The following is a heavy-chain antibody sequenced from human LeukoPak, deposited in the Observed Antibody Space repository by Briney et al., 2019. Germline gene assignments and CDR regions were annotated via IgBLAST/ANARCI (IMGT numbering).Heavy chain of an antibody. D-gene: IGHD3-22*01. CDR2: ISGSGGST. V-gene: IGHV3-23*01. Sequence: GGSLRLSCAASGFTFSSYAMSWVRQAPGKGLEWASAISGSGGSTYYADSVKGRFTISRDNSKNTLYLQMNSLRAEDTAVYYCAKYYYDSSGYLAEAYFDYWGQGTLVTVSS. CDR1: GFTFSSYA. CDR3: AKYYYDSSGYLAEAYFDY. J-gene: IGHJ4*02.